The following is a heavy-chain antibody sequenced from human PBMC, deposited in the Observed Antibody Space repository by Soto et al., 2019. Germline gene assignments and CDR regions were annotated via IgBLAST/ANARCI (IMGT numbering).Heavy chain of an antibody. Sequence: QVQLVQSGAEVKKPGASVKVSCKASGYTLPGYYIHWVRKAPGQGPEWMGWINPNSGGTNYAQKFQGRVTMTRDTSISTAYMELTRLRSDDTAVYYCARSTCTNGICLPSYYLDYWGQGTLVTVSS. CDR2: INPNSGGT. J-gene: IGHJ4*02. D-gene: IGHD2-8*01. CDR1: GYTLPGYY. CDR3: ARSTCTNGICLPSYYLDY. V-gene: IGHV1-2*02.